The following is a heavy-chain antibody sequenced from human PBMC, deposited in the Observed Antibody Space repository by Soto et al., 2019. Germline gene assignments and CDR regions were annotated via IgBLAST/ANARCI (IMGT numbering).Heavy chain of an antibody. CDR1: GGSISSYY. CDR3: ARHSSYYYYYYMDV. V-gene: IGHV4-59*08. Sequence: SETLSLTCTVSGGSISSYYWSWIRQPPGKGLEWIGYIYYSGSTNYNPSLKSRVTISVDTSKNQFSLKLSSVTAADTAVYYCARHSSYYYYYYMDVWGKGTTVTVSS. CDR2: IYYSGST. J-gene: IGHJ6*03.